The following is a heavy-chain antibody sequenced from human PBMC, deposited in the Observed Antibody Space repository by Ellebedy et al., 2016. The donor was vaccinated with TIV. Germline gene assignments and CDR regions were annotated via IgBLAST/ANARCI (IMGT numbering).Heavy chain of an antibody. CDR2: IYYSGST. J-gene: IGHJ6*02. V-gene: IGHV4-59*08. CDR1: GGSISSYY. Sequence: MPSETLSLTCTVSGGSISSYYWSWIRQPPGKGLEWIGYIYYSGSTNYNPSLKSRVTISVDTSKNQFSLKLSSVTAADTAVYYCARHTAAARPGETNYYYYYGMDVWGQGTTVTVSS. D-gene: IGHD6-6*01. CDR3: ARHTAAARPGETNYYYYYGMDV.